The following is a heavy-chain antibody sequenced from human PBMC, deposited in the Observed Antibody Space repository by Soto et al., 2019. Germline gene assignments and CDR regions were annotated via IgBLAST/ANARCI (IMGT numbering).Heavy chain of an antibody. Sequence: QVHLVQSGAEVKKPGSSVKVSCKASGGTFSSYTISWVRQAPGQGLEWMGRIIPILGIANYAQKFQGRVTITADKSTSTAYMELSSLRSEDTAVYYCARDPGVDTAMATPFDYWGQGTLVTVSS. D-gene: IGHD5-18*01. CDR1: GGTFSSYT. V-gene: IGHV1-69*08. J-gene: IGHJ4*02. CDR3: ARDPGVDTAMATPFDY. CDR2: IIPILGIA.